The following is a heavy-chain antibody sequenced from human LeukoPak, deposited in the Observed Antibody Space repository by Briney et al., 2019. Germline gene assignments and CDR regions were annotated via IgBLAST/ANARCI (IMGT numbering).Heavy chain of an antibody. CDR1: GGSISSYY. CDR2: IYYSGST. V-gene: IGHV4-59*01. Sequence: SETLSLTCTVSGGSISSYYWSWIRQPPGKGLEWIGHIYYSGSTKYNPSLKSRVTISVDTSKNQFSLKLSSVTAADTAVYYCARSYDSSGYYYYAFDIWGQGTMVSVSS. D-gene: IGHD3-22*01. CDR3: ARSYDSSGYYYYAFDI. J-gene: IGHJ3*02.